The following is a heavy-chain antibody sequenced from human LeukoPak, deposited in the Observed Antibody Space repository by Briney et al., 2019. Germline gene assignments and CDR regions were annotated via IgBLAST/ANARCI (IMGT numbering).Heavy chain of an antibody. D-gene: IGHD3-10*01. CDR2: ISWNSGTI. CDR3: AKDGSGSPQLYCGMDV. V-gene: IGHV3-9*01. CDR1: GFTFHDYA. Sequence: GGSLRLSCAASGFTFHDYAMHWVRQAPGKGLEWVSGISWNSGTIGYADSVKGRFTISRDNAKNSLYLQMNSLRAEDTALYYCAKDGSGSPQLYCGMDVWGQGTTVTVSS. J-gene: IGHJ6*02.